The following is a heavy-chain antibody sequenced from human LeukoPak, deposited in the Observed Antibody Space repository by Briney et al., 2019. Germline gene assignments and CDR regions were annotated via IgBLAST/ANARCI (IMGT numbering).Heavy chain of an antibody. CDR2: INNDGSIT. D-gene: IGHD3-10*01. CDR1: GFSFSSFW. CDR3: TSLASGSPF. Sequence: GGSLRLSCAASGFSFSSFWMHWVRHVPEKGLVWVSRINNDGSITNYADSVKGRFTISRDNARNSVYLQMSSLRVEDTAVYYCTSLASGSPFWGQGTTVTVSS. J-gene: IGHJ6*02. V-gene: IGHV3-74*01.